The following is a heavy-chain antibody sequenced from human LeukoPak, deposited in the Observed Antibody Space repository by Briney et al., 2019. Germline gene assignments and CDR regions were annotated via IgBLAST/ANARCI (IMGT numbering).Heavy chain of an antibody. V-gene: IGHV3-48*04. Sequence: GGSLRLSCAASGFTFSSYSMNWVRQAPGKGLEWVSYISSSSSTIYYADSVKGRFTISRDNAKNSLYLQMNSLRAEDTAVYYCARGLGIHAFDIWGQGTMVTVSS. CDR1: GFTFSSYS. D-gene: IGHD7-27*01. CDR2: ISSSSSTI. CDR3: ARGLGIHAFDI. J-gene: IGHJ3*02.